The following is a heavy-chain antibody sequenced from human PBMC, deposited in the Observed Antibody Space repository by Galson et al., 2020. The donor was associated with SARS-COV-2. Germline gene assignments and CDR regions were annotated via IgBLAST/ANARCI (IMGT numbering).Heavy chain of an antibody. J-gene: IGHJ3*02. D-gene: IGHD3-22*01. CDR1: GNSFTNYW. Sequence: HGESLKLSCKGSGNSFTNYWISWVRQMSGKGLEWMGRIDPSDSYTNYSPSFQGHVTISADKSISTAYLQWSSLKASDTAMYYCANSYYSDSSGYSWAFDIWGQGTMVTASS. CDR2: IDPSDSYT. V-gene: IGHV5-10-1*01. CDR3: ANSYYSDSSGYSWAFDI.